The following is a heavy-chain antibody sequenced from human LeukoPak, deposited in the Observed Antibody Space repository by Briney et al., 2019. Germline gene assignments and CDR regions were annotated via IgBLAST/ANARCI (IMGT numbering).Heavy chain of an antibody. CDR3: ARDLAVAIFDY. CDR2: ISGSGGST. V-gene: IGHV3-23*01. D-gene: IGHD6-13*01. J-gene: IGHJ4*02. Sequence: GGSLRLSCAASGFTFSSYAMNWVRQAPGKGLEWVSAISGSGGSTYYADSVKGRFTISRDNSKNTLYLQMNSLRAEDTAMYYCARDLAVAIFDYWGQGTLVTVSS. CDR1: GFTFSSYA.